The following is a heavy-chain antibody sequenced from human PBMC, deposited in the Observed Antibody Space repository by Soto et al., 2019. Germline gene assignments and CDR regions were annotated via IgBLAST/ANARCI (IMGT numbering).Heavy chain of an antibody. CDR1: GYIFTSYE. D-gene: IGHD2-15*01. CDR2: INTYNGNT. V-gene: IGHV1-18*01. J-gene: IGHJ4*02. CDR3: ARDQGRYCSGGSCLRLSL. Sequence: QDQLVQSGAEMKKPGASVKVSCKASGYIFTSYEINWVRQAPGQGLEWMGWINTYNGNTIYAQNFQGRVTLTTDTSTTTAYMELRSLSFDDTAVYYCARDQGRYCSGGSCLRLSLWGQGTLVAVSS.